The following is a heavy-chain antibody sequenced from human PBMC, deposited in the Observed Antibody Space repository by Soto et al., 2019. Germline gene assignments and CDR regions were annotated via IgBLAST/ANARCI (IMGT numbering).Heavy chain of an antibody. CDR2: ISGSGGST. V-gene: IGHV3-23*01. D-gene: IGHD6-13*01. Sequence: GGSLRLSCAVSGFTFSSYAMSWVRQAPGKGLEWVSGISGSGGSTYFADSVKGRFTISRDNSKNSLYLQVNSLRAEDTAVYYCAREGIAAALDYWGQGTLVTVSS. J-gene: IGHJ4*02. CDR1: GFTFSSYA. CDR3: AREGIAAALDY.